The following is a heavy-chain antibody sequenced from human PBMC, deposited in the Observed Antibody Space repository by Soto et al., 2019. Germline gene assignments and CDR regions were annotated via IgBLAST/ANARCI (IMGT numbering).Heavy chain of an antibody. Sequence: EVQLVESGGGLVQPGGSLKLSCAASGFTFSGSAMHWVRQASGKGLEWVGRIRSKANSYATAYAASVKGRFTISRDDSKNTAYLQMNSLKTEDTAVYYCTRLVYCSSTLEGSRCWGQGTLVTVSS. CDR2: IRSKANSYAT. V-gene: IGHV3-73*02. CDR1: GFTFSGSA. CDR3: TRLVYCSSTLEGSRC. J-gene: IGHJ4*02. D-gene: IGHD2-2*01.